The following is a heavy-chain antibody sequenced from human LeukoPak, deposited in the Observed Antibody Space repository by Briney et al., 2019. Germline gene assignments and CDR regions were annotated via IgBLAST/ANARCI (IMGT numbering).Heavy chain of an antibody. CDR1: GYTFTSYY. J-gene: IGHJ4*02. CDR2: INPNGGSP. D-gene: IGHD3-22*01. CDR3: ARHYYDGGGY. Sequence: ASVKVSCKASGYTFTSYYMQWVRQAPGQGLEWMGVINPNGGSPTYAQKFQGRVTMTRETSTSTVYMELSSLRSDDTAVYYCARHYYDGGGYWGQGALVTVSS. V-gene: IGHV1-46*01.